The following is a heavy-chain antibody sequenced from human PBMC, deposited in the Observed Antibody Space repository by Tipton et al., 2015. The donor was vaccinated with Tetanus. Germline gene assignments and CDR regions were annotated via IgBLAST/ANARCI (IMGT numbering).Heavy chain of an antibody. J-gene: IGHJ4*02. CDR1: GASINAGGYL. Sequence: TLSLTCDLSGASINAGGYLWTWVRQHPGKGLEWIGNIYYDTARTSHVPSLASRVSISVDASKNQFSLRLTSVTAADTAVYYCARANYDFPKKGPFDSWGQGSLVIVSS. CDR2: IYYDTART. V-gene: IGHV4-31*11. CDR3: ARANYDFPKKGPFDS. D-gene: IGHD3-3*01.